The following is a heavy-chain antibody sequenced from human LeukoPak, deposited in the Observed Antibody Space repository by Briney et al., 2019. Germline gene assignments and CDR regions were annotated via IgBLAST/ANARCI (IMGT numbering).Heavy chain of an antibody. Sequence: PGGSLRLSCAASGFTVSSNYKSWVRQAPGKGLEWVSVIYSGGSTYYADSVKGRFTISRDNSKNTLYLQMNSLRAEDTAVYYCARGPSSGWYYYYYMDVWGKGTTVTVSS. D-gene: IGHD6-19*01. CDR1: GFTVSSNY. CDR3: ARGPSSGWYYYYYMDV. J-gene: IGHJ6*03. V-gene: IGHV3-66*02. CDR2: IYSGGST.